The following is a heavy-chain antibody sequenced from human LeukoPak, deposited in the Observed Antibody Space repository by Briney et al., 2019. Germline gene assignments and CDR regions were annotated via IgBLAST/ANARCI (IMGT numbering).Heavy chain of an antibody. V-gene: IGHV1-8*01. Sequence: ASVKVSCKASGYTFTSYDINWVRQATGQGLEWMGWMNPNSGNTGYAQKFQGRVTMTRNTSISTAYMELSGLRSEDTAVYYCARDHCVVVVPAAMAGFDYWGQGTLVTVSS. CDR3: ARDHCVVVVPAAMAGFDY. CDR1: GYTFTSYD. J-gene: IGHJ4*02. CDR2: MNPNSGNT. D-gene: IGHD2-2*01.